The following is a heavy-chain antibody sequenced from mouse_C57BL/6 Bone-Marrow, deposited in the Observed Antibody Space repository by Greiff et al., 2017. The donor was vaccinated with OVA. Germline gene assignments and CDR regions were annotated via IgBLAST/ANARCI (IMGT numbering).Heavy chain of an antibody. CDR2: IYPGDGDT. V-gene: IGHV1-80*01. CDR1: GYAFSSYW. J-gene: IGHJ4*01. Sequence: VKLVESGAELVKPGASVKISCKASGYAFSSYWMNWVKQRPGKGLEWIGQIYPGDGDTNYNGKFKGKATLTADKSSSTAYMQLSSLTSEDSAVYFCARRIYYYGSSRYYYYAMDYWGQGTSVTVSS. D-gene: IGHD1-1*01. CDR3: ARRIYYYGSSRYYYYAMDY.